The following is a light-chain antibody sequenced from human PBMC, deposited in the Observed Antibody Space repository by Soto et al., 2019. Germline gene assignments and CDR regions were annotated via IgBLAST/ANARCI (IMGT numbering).Light chain of an antibody. CDR3: QQYYSTPYT. J-gene: IGKJ2*01. CDR2: WAS. V-gene: IGKV4-1*01. Sequence: DIVMTQSPDSLAVSLGERATINCKSSQSVLYSSNNKNYLAWYQQKPGQPPKLLISWASTRYSGVPDRFSGSGSVTDFTLTISSLQAEDVAVYYCQQYYSTPYTFGQGTKLETK. CDR1: QSVLYSSNNKNY.